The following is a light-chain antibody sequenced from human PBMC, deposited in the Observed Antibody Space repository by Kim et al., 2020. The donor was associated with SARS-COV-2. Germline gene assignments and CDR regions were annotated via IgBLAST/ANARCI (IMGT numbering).Light chain of an antibody. V-gene: IGKV1-39*01. J-gene: IGKJ2*03. CDR2: AAS. Sequence: SASLGDRVTITCRASQSISSYLNWYQQKPGTAPKLLIYAASSLQSGVPSRFSGSGSGTDFTLTISSLQPEDFATYYCQQSYSTQYSFGQGTKLEIK. CDR3: QQSYSTQYS. CDR1: QSISSY.